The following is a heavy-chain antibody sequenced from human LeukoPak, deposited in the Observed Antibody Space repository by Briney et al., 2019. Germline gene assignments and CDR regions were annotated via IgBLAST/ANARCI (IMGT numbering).Heavy chain of an antibody. CDR1: GGSFSGYY. CDR2: INHSGST. J-gene: IGHJ3*02. V-gene: IGHV4-34*01. Sequence: PSETLSLTCAVYGGSFSGYYWSWIRQPPGKGLEWIGEINHSGSTSYNPSSKSRVTLSVDTSKNRFSLKLSSVTAADTAVYYCARLSGNGFDMWGQGTTVTVSS. CDR3: ARLSGNGFDM. D-gene: IGHD1-26*01.